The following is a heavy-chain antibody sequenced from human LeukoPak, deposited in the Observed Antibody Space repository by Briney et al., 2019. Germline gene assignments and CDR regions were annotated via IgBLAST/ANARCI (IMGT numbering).Heavy chain of an antibody. CDR1: GGSISSYY. V-gene: IGHV4-59*01. J-gene: IGHJ3*02. CDR2: IYYSGST. D-gene: IGHD5-18*01. Sequence: SETLSLTCTVSGGSISSYYWSWIRQPPGKGLEWIGYIYYSGSTNYNPSLKSRVTISVDTSKNQFSLKLSSGTAADTAVYYCAREGYSYGCGAFDIWGQGTMVTVSS. CDR3: AREGYSYGCGAFDI.